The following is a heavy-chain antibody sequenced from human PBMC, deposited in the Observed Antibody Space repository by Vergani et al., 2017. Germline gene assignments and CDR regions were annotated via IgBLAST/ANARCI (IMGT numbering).Heavy chain of an antibody. CDR1: GFTFSSYS. CDR2: ISSSSSTI. D-gene: IGHD3-3*01. Sequence: EVQLVESGGGLLQPGGSLRLSCAASGFTFSSYSMNWVRQAPGKGLEWVSYISSSSSTIYYADSFKVRFTISRDNAKNSLYLQMNSLRAEDTAVYYCATKYVFLEWFYFDYWGQGTLVTVSS. J-gene: IGHJ4*02. CDR3: ATKYVFLEWFYFDY. V-gene: IGHV3-48*01.